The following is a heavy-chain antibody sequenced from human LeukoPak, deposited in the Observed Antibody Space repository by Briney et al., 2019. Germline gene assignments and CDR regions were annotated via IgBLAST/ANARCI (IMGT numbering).Heavy chain of an antibody. CDR1: GITFSSYG. CDR2: ISYDGSNK. Sequence: GGSLRLSCAASGITFSSYGMHWVRQAPGKGLEWVAVISYDGSNKYYADSVKGRFTISRDNSKNTLYLQMNSLRAEDTAVYYCAKDLSSGYYYVVSGAFDIWGQGTMVTVSS. D-gene: IGHD3-22*01. V-gene: IGHV3-30*18. CDR3: AKDLSSGYYYVVSGAFDI. J-gene: IGHJ3*02.